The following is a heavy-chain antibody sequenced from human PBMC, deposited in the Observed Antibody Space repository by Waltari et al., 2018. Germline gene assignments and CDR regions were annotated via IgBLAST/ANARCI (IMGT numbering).Heavy chain of an antibody. J-gene: IGHJ3*02. Sequence: QLQLQESGSGLVKPSQTLSLTCAVSGGSISSGGYSWSWIRQPPGKGLEWIGYIYHSGSTYYNPSLKSRVTISVDRSKNQFSLKLSSLTAADTAVYYCARDLMSRWSPAFGIWGQGTMVTVSS. CDR1: GGSISSGGYS. CDR2: IYHSGST. V-gene: IGHV4-30-2*01. CDR3: ARDLMSRWSPAFGI. D-gene: IGHD2-15*01.